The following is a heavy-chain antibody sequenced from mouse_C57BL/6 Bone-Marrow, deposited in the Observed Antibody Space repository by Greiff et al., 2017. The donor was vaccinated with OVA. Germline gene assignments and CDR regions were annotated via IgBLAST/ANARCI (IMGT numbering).Heavy chain of an antibody. J-gene: IGHJ2*01. CDR2: FHPYNDDT. CDR1: GYTFTTYP. CDR3: AREVDYDGSSSFDY. Sequence: QVQLQQSGAELVKPGASVMMSCKASGYTFTTYPIEWMKQNHGKSLEWIGNFHPYNDDTKYNEKFKGKATLTVEKSSSTVYLELSVLTSDDSAVYYCAREVDYDGSSSFDYWGQGTTRTVSS. D-gene: IGHD1-1*01. V-gene: IGHV1-47*01.